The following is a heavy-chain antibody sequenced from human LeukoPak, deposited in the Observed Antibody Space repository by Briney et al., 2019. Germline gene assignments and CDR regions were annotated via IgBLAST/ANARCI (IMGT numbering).Heavy chain of an antibody. V-gene: IGHV1-24*01. J-gene: IGHJ3*02. CDR2: FDHDDGET. CDR3: ATGSDWGAQSAFDI. CDR1: GYTLTELS. Sequence: ASVKVSCKVSGYTLTELSMHWVRQAPGKGLEWMGGFDHDDGETIYAQKFQGRVTMTEDTSTDTAYMELSSLRSEDTAVYYCATGSDWGAQSAFDIWGQGTMVTVSS. D-gene: IGHD7-27*01.